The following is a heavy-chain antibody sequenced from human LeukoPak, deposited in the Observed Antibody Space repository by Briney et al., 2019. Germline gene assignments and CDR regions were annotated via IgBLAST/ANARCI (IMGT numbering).Heavy chain of an antibody. V-gene: IGHV1-2*02. D-gene: IGHD5-18*01. CDR2: INPNSGGT. CDR1: GYTFTDYY. J-gene: IGHJ4*02. Sequence: ASVTVSCKASGYTFTDYYMHWVRQAPGQGLEWMGWINPNSGGTNYAQKLQGRVTMTTDTSTSTAYMELRSLRSDDTAVYYCARVVDSYGYIDYWGQGTLVTVSS. CDR3: ARVVDSYGYIDY.